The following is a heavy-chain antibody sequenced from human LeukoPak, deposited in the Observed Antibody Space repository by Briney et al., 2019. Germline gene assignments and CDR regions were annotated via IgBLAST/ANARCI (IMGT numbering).Heavy chain of an antibody. CDR3: ARELRRRITIFGVVILGYFDY. V-gene: IGHV3-7*01. D-gene: IGHD3-3*01. CDR2: IKQDGSEK. CDR1: GFAFSSYW. Sequence: GGSLRLSCAASGFAFSSYWMSWVRQAPGKGLEWVANIKQDGSEKYYVDSVKGRFTISRDNAKNSLYLQMNSLRAEDTAVYYCARELRRRITIFGVVILGYFDYWDQGTLVTVSS. J-gene: IGHJ4*02.